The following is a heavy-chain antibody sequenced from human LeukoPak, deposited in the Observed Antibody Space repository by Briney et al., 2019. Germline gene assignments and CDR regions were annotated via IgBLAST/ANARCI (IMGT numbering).Heavy chain of an antibody. CDR3: ARVDNWNDSEDY. CDR2: ISSSSSYI. Sequence: PGGSLRLSCAASGFTFSSYSMNWVRQAPGKGLEWVSSISSSSSYIYYADSVKGRFTISRDNAKNSLYLQMNSLRAEDTAVYYCARVDNWNDSEDYWGQGTLVTVSS. V-gene: IGHV3-21*01. D-gene: IGHD1-1*01. J-gene: IGHJ4*02. CDR1: GFTFSSYS.